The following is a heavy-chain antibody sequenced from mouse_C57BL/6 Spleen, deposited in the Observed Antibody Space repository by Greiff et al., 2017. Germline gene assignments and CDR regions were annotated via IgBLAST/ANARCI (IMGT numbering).Heavy chain of an antibody. CDR2: IDPSDSYT. J-gene: IGHJ4*01. CDR1: GYTFTSYW. V-gene: IGHV1-69*01. D-gene: IGHD2-3*01. Sequence: QVQLQQPGAELVMPGASVKLSCKASGYTFTSYWMHWVKQRPGQGLEWIGEIDPSDSYTNYNQKFKGKSTLTVDKSSSTAYMQLSSLTSEDSAVYYCARRDGYYECYAMDYWGQGTSVTVSS. CDR3: ARRDGYYECYAMDY.